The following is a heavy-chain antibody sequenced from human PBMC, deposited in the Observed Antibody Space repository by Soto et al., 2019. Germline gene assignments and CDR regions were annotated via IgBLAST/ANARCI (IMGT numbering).Heavy chain of an antibody. J-gene: IGHJ4*02. Sequence: SVKVSFKASWGTFIRYTINWVRQAPGQGLEWMGGITPMFGKPNYAQKFQGRVTITADESTSTGYMELRSLRSDDTAVYYCARDGALYDSSAYYFLYWGQGTLVTVSS. CDR2: ITPMFGKP. D-gene: IGHD3-22*01. CDR3: ARDGALYDSSAYYFLY. CDR1: WGTFIRYT. V-gene: IGHV1-69*13.